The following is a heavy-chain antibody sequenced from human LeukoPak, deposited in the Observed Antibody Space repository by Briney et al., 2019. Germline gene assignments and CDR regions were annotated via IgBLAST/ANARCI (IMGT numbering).Heavy chain of an antibody. V-gene: IGHV3-23*01. CDR2: ISGSGGST. CDR3: AKGGAYDSSGYYSKYNWFDP. J-gene: IGHJ5*02. Sequence: GGSLRLSCAASGFTFSSYAMSWVLQAPGKGLEWVSAISGSGGSTYYADSVKGRFTISRDNSKNTLYLQMNSLRAEDTAVYYCAKGGAYDSSGYYSKYNWFDPWGQGTLVTVSS. CDR1: GFTFSSYA. D-gene: IGHD3-22*01.